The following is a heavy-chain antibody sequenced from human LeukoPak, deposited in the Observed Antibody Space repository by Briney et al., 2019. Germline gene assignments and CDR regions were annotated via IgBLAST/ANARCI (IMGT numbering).Heavy chain of an antibody. CDR1: GGSFSGPY. D-gene: IGHD3-10*01. Sequence: SETLSLTCTVSGGSFSGPYWGWIRQTPGKGLEWIGYIYHNGDTRYNPSLKSRVTMSVDTSKNQFSLKLNSVTPADTAVYYCARDGYGPTDFWGKGSLVTVSS. V-gene: IGHV4-59*11. J-gene: IGHJ4*02. CDR2: IYHNGDT. CDR3: ARDGYGPTDF.